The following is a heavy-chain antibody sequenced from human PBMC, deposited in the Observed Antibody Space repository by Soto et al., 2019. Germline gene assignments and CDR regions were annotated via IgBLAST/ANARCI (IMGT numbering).Heavy chain of an antibody. D-gene: IGHD3-22*01. CDR2: IIPIFGTA. J-gene: IGHJ5*02. Sequence: GASVKVSCKGSGGTFSRYAISWVRQAPGQGLEWMGGIIPIFGTANYAQKFQGRVTITADESTSTAYMELSSLRSEDTAVYYCARGVRYYYDSSGCWFDPWGQGTLVTAPQ. V-gene: IGHV1-69*13. CDR3: ARGVRYYYDSSGCWFDP. CDR1: GGTFSRYA.